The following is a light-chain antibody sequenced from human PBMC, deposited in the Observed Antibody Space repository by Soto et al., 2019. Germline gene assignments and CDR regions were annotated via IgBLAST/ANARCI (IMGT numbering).Light chain of an antibody. Sequence: DIQMTQSPSSVSASVGDRVTITCRASQGISSWLAWYQQKPGKAPKLLIYAASNLENGAPSRFSGGGSGTDFTLTISSLQPEDFATYYGQQGNTFPRTFGQGTKVEIK. J-gene: IGKJ1*01. CDR3: QQGNTFPRT. CDR2: AAS. V-gene: IGKV1-12*01. CDR1: QGISSW.